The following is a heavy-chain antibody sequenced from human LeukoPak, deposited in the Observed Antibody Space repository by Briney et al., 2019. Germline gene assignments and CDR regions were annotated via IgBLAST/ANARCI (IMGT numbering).Heavy chain of an antibody. J-gene: IGHJ5*02. CDR3: ARRHYCSSTSCFYNWFDP. CDR2: IYYSGST. CDR1: GGSISSSSYY. V-gene: IGHV4-39*01. D-gene: IGHD2-2*01. Sequence: SETLSLTCTVSGGSISSSSYYWGWIRQPPGKGLEWIGSIYYSGSTYYNPSLKSRVTISVDTSKNQFSLKLSSVTAADTAVYYCARRHYCSSTSCFYNWFDPWGQGTLVTVSS.